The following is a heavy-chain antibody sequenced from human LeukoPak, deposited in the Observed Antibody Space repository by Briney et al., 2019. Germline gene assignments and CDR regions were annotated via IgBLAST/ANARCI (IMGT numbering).Heavy chain of an antibody. Sequence: TSQTLSLTCTVSGGSFSRGGHYWAWIRQHPGKGLEWIGCIYDSRFTYYNPSLQSRLTISVGSSENQLSLKLSSVTAADTAVYYCAGGSDNSKMGYWGQGTLVTVSS. D-gene: IGHD6-13*01. CDR1: GGSFSRGGHY. J-gene: IGHJ4*02. V-gene: IGHV4-31*03. CDR2: IYDSRFT. CDR3: AGGSDNSKMGY.